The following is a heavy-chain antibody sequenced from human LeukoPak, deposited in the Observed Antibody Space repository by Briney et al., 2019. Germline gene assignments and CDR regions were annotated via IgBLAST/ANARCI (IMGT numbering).Heavy chain of an antibody. CDR3: ARKIYGSENYIDY. V-gene: IGHV3-11*01. CDR1: GFTFSNAW. D-gene: IGHD3-10*01. Sequence: AGGSLRLSCAASGFTFSNAWMSWVRQAPGMGLEWVAYLSSSGNTIYYADSVKGRFTISRDNAKKSVYLQMNSLRPEDTAVYYCARKIYGSENYIDYWGQGILVTVSS. J-gene: IGHJ4*02. CDR2: LSSSGNTI.